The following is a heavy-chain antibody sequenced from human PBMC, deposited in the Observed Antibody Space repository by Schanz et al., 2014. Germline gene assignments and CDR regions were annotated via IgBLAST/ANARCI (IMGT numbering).Heavy chain of an antibody. J-gene: IGHJ6*02. CDR3: GRGGGAYPQKYGMDV. V-gene: IGHV1-46*01. Sequence: QVHLMQSGAEAKKPGASVKVSCKAFGYSFTTYFIHWVRLAPGQGFEWMGLISPSGGSTSYAQKCQGRVPMTRDTSQGTGFMELSGLTSEDTAVYYWGRGGGAYPQKYGMDVWGQGTTVTVSS. CDR1: GYSFTTYF. D-gene: IGHD3-16*01. CDR2: ISPSGGST.